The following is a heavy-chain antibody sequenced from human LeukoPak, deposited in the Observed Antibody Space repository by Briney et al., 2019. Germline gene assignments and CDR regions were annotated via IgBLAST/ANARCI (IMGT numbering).Heavy chain of an antibody. D-gene: IGHD4-23*01. V-gene: IGHV3-48*04. J-gene: IGHJ4*02. CDR2: ISSVSNAI. CDR1: GFTFGSYS. Sequence: GGSLRLSCAASGFTFGSYSMNWVRQAPGKGLEWLSYISSVSNAIYYADSVKGRFTISRDNGKNSPYLQLNSLRAEDTAVYFCAKWVGTLGSLDFWGQGTLVTVSS. CDR3: AKWVGTLGSLDF.